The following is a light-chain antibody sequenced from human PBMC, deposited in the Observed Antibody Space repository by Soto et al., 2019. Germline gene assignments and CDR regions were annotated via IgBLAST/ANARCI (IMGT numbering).Light chain of an antibody. CDR2: AVS. CDR3: NSYSTSSTLVV. CDR1: SGDVGGYNY. V-gene: IGLV2-14*01. Sequence: QSALTQPASVSGSPGQSITISCTGTSGDVGGYNYVSWYQHHPGKATQLMIYAVSNRPSGVSNRFSGSKSGNTASLTISGLQAEDEADYYCNSYSTSSTLVVFGTGTKLTVL. J-gene: IGLJ1*01.